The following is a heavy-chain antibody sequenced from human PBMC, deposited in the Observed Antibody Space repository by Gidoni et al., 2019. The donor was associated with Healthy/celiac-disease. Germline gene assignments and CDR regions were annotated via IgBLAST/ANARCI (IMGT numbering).Heavy chain of an antibody. J-gene: IGHJ3*02. V-gene: IGHV1-18*01. CDR2: ISAYYGNT. D-gene: IGHD4-17*01. CDR1: GYTFTSYG. CDR3: ARWKASGDDGAFDI. Sequence: QVQLVQSGAEGKNPGASVKVSCKSSGYTFTSYGISWVRQTPGQGLERMGWISAYYGNTNYAQRLQGRVTMTTDTSTSTACMVLRSLRSDDTAVYYCARWKASGDDGAFDIWGQGTMVTVSS.